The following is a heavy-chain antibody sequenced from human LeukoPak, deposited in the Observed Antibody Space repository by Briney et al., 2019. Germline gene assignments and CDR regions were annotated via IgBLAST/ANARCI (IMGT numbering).Heavy chain of an antibody. Sequence: ASVNVSCKTSGYTFTRYYMQWVRQAPGHGLEWMGIINPISGATDYAQKFQGRVTMTRDTSTSTVYMELSSLRSEDTAMYYCARLPYRDGVAQDYWGQGTRVSVSP. J-gene: IGHJ4*02. CDR3: ARLPYRDGVAQDY. V-gene: IGHV1-46*01. CDR1: GYTFTRYY. CDR2: INPISGAT. D-gene: IGHD3-16*02.